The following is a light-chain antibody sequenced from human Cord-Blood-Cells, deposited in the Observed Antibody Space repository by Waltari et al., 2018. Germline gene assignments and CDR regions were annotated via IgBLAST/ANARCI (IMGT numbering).Light chain of an antibody. Sequence: DIQMTQSPSYLSASVGDRVTITCQASQDISNYLNWYQQNPGKAPKLLIYDASNLETGVPSRFSGSGAGTDFTCTISSLQPEDIATYYCQQYDNLPLTFGGGTKVELK. V-gene: IGKV1-33*01. CDR2: DAS. CDR3: QQYDNLPLT. J-gene: IGKJ4*01. CDR1: QDISNY.